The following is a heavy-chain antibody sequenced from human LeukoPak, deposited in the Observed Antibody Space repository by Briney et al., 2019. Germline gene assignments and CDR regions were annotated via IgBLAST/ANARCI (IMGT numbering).Heavy chain of an antibody. D-gene: IGHD1-26*01. CDR2: ISSSSSYI. CDR3: ARDRLIRVGAVCDAFDI. V-gene: IGHV3-21*01. Sequence: TGGSLRLSCVGSGFTLSSYSMNWVRQAPGKGLEWVSSISSSSSYIYYADSVKGRFTISRDNAKNSLYLQMNSLRAEDTAVYYCARDRLIRVGAVCDAFDIWGQGTMVTVSS. CDR1: GFTLSSYS. J-gene: IGHJ3*02.